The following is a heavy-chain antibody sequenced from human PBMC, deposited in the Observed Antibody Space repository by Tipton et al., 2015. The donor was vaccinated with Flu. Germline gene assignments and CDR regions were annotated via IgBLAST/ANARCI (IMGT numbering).Heavy chain of an antibody. CDR3: AGGIPSSSCYTCYYYAMDV. CDR2: IIPKFPTS. V-gene: IGHV1-69*01. CDR1: GGTLRSYA. Sequence: QVQLVQSGAEVKKPGSSVKVSCKASGGTLRSYAISWVRQAPGQGLEWMGGIIPKFPTSNYARKFQDRVTITADESTSTAYMELTSLRSEDTAVYYCAGGIPSSSCYTCYYYAMDVWGPGTTVIVS. J-gene: IGHJ6*02. D-gene: IGHD2-2*02.